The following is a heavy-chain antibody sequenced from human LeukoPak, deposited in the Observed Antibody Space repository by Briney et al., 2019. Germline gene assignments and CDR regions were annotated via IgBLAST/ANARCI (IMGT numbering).Heavy chain of an antibody. D-gene: IGHD6-13*01. Sequence: GASVKVSCKASGYTFTSYYMHWVRQAPGQGLEWMGIINPSGGSTSYAQKFQGRVTMTRDMSTSTVYMELSSLRSEDTAVYYCAKGNRYSSGWSSVYYYYYMDVWGKGTTVTVSS. CDR1: GYTFTSYY. CDR3: AKGNRYSSGWSSVYYYYYMDV. J-gene: IGHJ6*03. V-gene: IGHV1-46*01. CDR2: INPSGGST.